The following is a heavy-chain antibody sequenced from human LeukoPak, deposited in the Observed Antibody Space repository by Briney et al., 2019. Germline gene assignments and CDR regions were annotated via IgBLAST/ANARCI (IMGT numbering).Heavy chain of an antibody. J-gene: IGHJ4*02. V-gene: IGHV1-18*01. CDR2: ISAYNGNT. CDR1: GYTFTSYG. Sequence: ASVKVSCKASGYTFTSYGISWVRQAPGQGLEWMGWISAYNGNTNYAQKFQGRVTMTRDTSISTAYMELSWLRSDDTAVYYCVPSGTYYYFDYWGQGTLVTVSS. CDR3: VPSGTYYYFDY. D-gene: IGHD1-26*01.